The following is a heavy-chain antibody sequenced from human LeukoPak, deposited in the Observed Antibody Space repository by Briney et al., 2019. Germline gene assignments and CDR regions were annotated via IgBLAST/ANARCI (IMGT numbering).Heavy chain of an antibody. CDR2: INHSGST. V-gene: IGHV4-34*01. Sequence: SETLSLTCAVYGGSFSGYYWSWIRQPPGKGLEWIGEINHSGSTNYNPSLKSRVTISVDTSKNQFTLKLSSVTAADTAVYYCARERTTMVRGGYFDYWGQGTLVTVSS. D-gene: IGHD3-10*01. CDR3: ARERTTMVRGGYFDY. CDR1: GGSFSGYY. J-gene: IGHJ4*02.